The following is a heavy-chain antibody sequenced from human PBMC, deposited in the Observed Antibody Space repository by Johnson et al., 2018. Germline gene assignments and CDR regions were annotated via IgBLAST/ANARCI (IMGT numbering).Heavy chain of an antibody. CDR2: IRSKTFGGTT. J-gene: IGHJ6*02. CDR3: TRGAEWWSGGVDG. CDR1: GFIFGDFA. D-gene: IGHD2-15*01. V-gene: IGHV3-49*05. Sequence: EVQLVESGGGLVKPGRSLRLSCTASGFIFGDFAMNWFRPAPGKGLEWVSFIRSKTFGGTTKYAASVKGRFSISRDDSKSIAYLQMKSLKTEDTAVYFCTRGAEWWSGGVDGWGQGTTVTVSS.